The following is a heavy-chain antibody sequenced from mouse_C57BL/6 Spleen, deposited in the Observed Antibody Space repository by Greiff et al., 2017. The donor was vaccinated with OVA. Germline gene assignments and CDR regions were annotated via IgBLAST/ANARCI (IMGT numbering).Heavy chain of an antibody. V-gene: IGHV10-3*01. CDR2: IRRKSSNYAT. J-gene: IGHJ4*01. CDR3: VRDSNWYEMAMDY. CDR1: GFTFNTYA. D-gene: IGHD4-1*02. Sequence: EVKLVESGGGLVQPKGSLKLSCAASGFTFNTYAMHWVRQAPGKGLEWVARIRRKSSNYATYYADSVKDRFTISRDDSQSMLYLQMNNLKTEDTAMYYCVRDSNWYEMAMDYWGQGTSVTVSS.